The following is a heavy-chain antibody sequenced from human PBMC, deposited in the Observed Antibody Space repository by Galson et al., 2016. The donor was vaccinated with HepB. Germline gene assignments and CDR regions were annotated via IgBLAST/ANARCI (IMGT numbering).Heavy chain of an antibody. D-gene: IGHD3-16*01. V-gene: IGHV3-66*01. CDR2: IYIGDDI. J-gene: IGHJ6*02. CDR3: ARGSYGYGMDV. CDR1: GFTVSRNY. Sequence: SLRLSCAASGFTVSRNYMSWVRQAPGKGLEWDSTIYIGDDIFYADSVRGRFTISRDNSMNTVYLQMNNLRAEDTAVYYCARGSYGYGMDVWGPGTLVTVSS.